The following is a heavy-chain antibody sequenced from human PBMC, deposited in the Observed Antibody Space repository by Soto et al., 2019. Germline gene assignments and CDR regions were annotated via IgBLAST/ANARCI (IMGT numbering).Heavy chain of an antibody. J-gene: IGHJ4*02. Sequence: EVQLVESGGGLVQPGGSLRLSCAASGFTFSSYSMNWVRQAPGKGLEWVSYISSSSSTIYYADSVKGRFTISRDNAKNSLYLQMNSLRAEDTAVYYCARDEDGSGLYYWGQGTLVTVSS. V-gene: IGHV3-48*01. CDR2: ISSSSSTI. D-gene: IGHD6-19*01. CDR1: GFTFSSYS. CDR3: ARDEDGSGLYY.